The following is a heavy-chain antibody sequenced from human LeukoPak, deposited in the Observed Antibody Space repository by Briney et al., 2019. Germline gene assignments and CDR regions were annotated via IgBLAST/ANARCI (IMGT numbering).Heavy chain of an antibody. CDR3: ARGSKYSSSWYYVY. CDR1: GYTFTGYY. J-gene: IGHJ4*02. CDR2: INPNSGGT. Sequence: ASVKVSCKASGYTFTGYYMHWVRQAPGQGLEWMGWINPNSGGTNYAQKFQGRVTMTRDTSISTAYMELSRLRSDDTAVYYCARGSKYSSSWYYVYWGQGTLVTVSS. D-gene: IGHD6-13*01. V-gene: IGHV1-2*02.